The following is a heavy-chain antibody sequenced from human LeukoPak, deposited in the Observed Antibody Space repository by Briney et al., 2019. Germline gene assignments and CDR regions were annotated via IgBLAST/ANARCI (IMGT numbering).Heavy chain of an antibody. V-gene: IGHV3-74*01. CDR1: GFTFSNHW. D-gene: IGHD3-3*01. Sequence: GGSLRLSCAASGFTFSNHWMHWVRQDPGKGLVWVSRINKDGSSANYADPVKGRFTISRDNAKNTLYLQMNSLRVEDTAVYYCARVGFLEWTYFDYWGQGTLVTVSS. J-gene: IGHJ4*02. CDR2: INKDGSSA. CDR3: ARVGFLEWTYFDY.